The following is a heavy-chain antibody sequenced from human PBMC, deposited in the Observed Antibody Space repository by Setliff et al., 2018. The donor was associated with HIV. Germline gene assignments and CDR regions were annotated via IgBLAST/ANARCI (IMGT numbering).Heavy chain of an antibody. Sequence: SETLSLTCTVSGGFISSHYWSWIRQPPGKGLEWIGHIYTSGSTNYNPSLKSRVTMSVGTSKNQFSLKLSSVTAADTAVYYCARCYYNFWSGYPLDYMDVWGKGTTVTVSS. CDR3: ARCYYNFWSGYPLDYMDV. CDR1: GGFISSHY. D-gene: IGHD3-3*01. CDR2: IYTSGST. V-gene: IGHV4-4*08. J-gene: IGHJ6*03.